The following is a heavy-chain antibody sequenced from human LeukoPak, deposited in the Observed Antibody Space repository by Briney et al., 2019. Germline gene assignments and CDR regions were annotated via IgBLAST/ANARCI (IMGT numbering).Heavy chain of an antibody. D-gene: IGHD1-14*01. CDR3: TRRPPAPGNAFDI. Sequence: SQTLSLTCAISGDSVSSNSATWNWIRQSPSRGLEWLGRTYYRSKWYNDYAVSVKIRITINPDTSKNQFSLQLNSVTPEDTAVYYCTRRPPAPGNAFDIWGQGTMVTVSS. J-gene: IGHJ3*02. CDR2: TYYRSKWYN. CDR1: GDSVSSNSAT. V-gene: IGHV6-1*01.